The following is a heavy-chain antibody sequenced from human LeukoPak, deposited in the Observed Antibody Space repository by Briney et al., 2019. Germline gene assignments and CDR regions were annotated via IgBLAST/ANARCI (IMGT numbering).Heavy chain of an antibody. CDR1: GFTFSSYE. J-gene: IGHJ3*02. Sequence: PGGSLRLSCAASGFTFSSYEMNWVRQAPGKGLEWVSYMSSSGSTIYYADSVKGRFTISRDNAKNSLFLQMNSLRAEDTAVYYCARHDGDCFDIWGQGTMVTVAS. V-gene: IGHV3-48*03. CDR2: MSSSGSTI. CDR3: ARHDGDCFDI. D-gene: IGHD2-21*01.